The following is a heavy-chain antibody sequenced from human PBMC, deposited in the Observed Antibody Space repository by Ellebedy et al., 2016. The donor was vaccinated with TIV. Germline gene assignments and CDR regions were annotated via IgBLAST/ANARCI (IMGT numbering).Heavy chain of an antibody. D-gene: IGHD3-10*01. J-gene: IGHJ6*02. CDR2: INPSSGGT. Sequence: AASVKVSCKASGYTFTGYYSHWVRQAPGQGLEWMGWINPSSGGTNYAHNFQGRVTLTRDRSISTAFMELRRLRSDDTAVYYCARDRKYYGSGSYYYSYYGIDVWGQGTTVTVSS. V-gene: IGHV1-2*02. CDR1: GYTFTGYY. CDR3: ARDRKYYGSGSYYYSYYGIDV.